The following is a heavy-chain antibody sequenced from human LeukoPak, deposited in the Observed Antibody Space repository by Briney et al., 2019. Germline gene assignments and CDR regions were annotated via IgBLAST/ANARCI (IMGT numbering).Heavy chain of an antibody. J-gene: IGHJ4*02. CDR2: VNLQGST. V-gene: IGHV4-4*02. Sequence: SGTLSLTCGVSGGTITNTNYWTWVRQPPGKGLEWIGEVNLQGSTNYNPSLMGRVAISVDTSENHISLQLTSVTAADTAVYYCAREGGPYRPLDYSGQGTLVTVSS. CDR3: AREGGPYRPLDY. CDR1: GGTITNTNY.